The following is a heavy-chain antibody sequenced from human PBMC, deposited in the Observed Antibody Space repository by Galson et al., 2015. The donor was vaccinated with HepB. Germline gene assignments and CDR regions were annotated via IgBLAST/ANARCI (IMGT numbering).Heavy chain of an antibody. D-gene: IGHD1-26*01. Sequence: SVKVSCKASGCTFNSNAISWVRQAPGQGLEWMGGIIPIFGTANYAQKFQGRVTITADESTSTAYMELSSLRSEDTAVYYCARGPYSGVYYFAYWGQGTLVTVSS. CDR1: GCTFNSNA. CDR3: ARGPYSGVYYFAY. CDR2: IIPIFGTA. V-gene: IGHV1-69*13. J-gene: IGHJ4*02.